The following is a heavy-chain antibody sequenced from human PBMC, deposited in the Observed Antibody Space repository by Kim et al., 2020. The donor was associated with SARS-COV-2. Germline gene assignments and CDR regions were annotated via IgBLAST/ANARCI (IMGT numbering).Heavy chain of an antibody. CDR3: ARNWNDRFSYYGMDV. CDR2: IYYSGST. D-gene: IGHD1-1*01. Sequence: SETLSLTCTVSGGSISSSSYYWGWIRQPPGKGLEWIGSIYYSGSTYYNPSLKSRVTISVDTSKNQFSLKLSSVTAADTAVYYCARNWNDRFSYYGMDVWGQGTTVTVAS. CDR1: GGSISSSSYY. J-gene: IGHJ6*02. V-gene: IGHV4-39*07.